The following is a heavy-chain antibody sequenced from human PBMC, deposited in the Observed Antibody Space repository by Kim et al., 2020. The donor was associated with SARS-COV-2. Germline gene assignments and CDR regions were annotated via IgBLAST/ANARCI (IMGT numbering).Heavy chain of an antibody. J-gene: IGHJ6*02. D-gene: IGHD3-10*01. V-gene: IGHV3-30*18. CDR3: AKAVLRGVNYYSYGMDV. Sequence: GGSLRLSCEVSGFTFSTYGMYWVRQAPGKGLEWVAVISYDGSKNYYADSVKGRFTISRDNSKNTLFLQMNSLRAEDTAVYYCAKAVLRGVNYYSYGMDVWGQGTTVTVSS. CDR1: GFTFSTYG. CDR2: ISYDGSKN.